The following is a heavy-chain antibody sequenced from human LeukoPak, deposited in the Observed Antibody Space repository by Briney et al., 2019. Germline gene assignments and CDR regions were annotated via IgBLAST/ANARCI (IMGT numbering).Heavy chain of an antibody. CDR3: ARGFLVRGSYFDY. CDR2: IYYSGST. J-gene: IGHJ4*02. D-gene: IGHD3-16*01. V-gene: IGHV4-59*01. Sequence: PSETLSLTCTVSGVSISSYYWSWIRQPAGKGLEWIGYIYYSGSTNYNPSLKSRVTISVDTSKNQFSLKLSSVTAADTAVYYCARGFLVRGSYFDYWGQGTLVTVSS. CDR1: GVSISSYY.